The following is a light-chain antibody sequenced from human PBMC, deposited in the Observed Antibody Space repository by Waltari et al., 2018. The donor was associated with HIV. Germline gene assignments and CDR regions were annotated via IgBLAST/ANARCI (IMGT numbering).Light chain of an antibody. J-gene: IGLJ2*01. CDR3: GTWDNTLSAEV. CDR1: SSNIGDNY. CDR2: ETY. Sequence: QSVLTQPPSVSAAPGQKVTISCSGSSSNIGDNYVSWYQQPPGTAPKLLIYETYQLPSGIPDRFSGSKSGTSATLGITELQSGDEAVYYCGTWDNTLSAEVFGGGTKLTVL. V-gene: IGLV1-51*02.